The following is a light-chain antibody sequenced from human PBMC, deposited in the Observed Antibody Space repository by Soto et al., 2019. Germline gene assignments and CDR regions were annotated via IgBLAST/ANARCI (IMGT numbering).Light chain of an antibody. V-gene: IGLV1-40*01. J-gene: IGLJ2*01. Sequence: QSVLTQPPSVSGSPGQSITISCTGSSSNIGAGYDVHWYQQLLGTAPKLLIYDTSNRPSGVPDRFSGSKSCTSASLAITGLPAEDAADDYYHSYDSSLSGVVFGGGTKLTVL. CDR1: SSNIGAGYD. CDR2: DTS. CDR3: HSYDSSLSGVV.